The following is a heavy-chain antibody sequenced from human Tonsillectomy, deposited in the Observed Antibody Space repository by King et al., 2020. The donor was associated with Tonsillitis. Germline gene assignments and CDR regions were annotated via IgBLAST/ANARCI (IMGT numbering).Heavy chain of an antibody. Sequence: QLVQSGAEVKKPGASVKVSCKASGYTFTSYGISWVRQAPGQGLEWMGWISAYNGNTNYAQKLQGRVTMTTDTSTSTAYMELRRLRSDDTAVYYWARGHSDIWTGPPAFDIWGQGTMVTVSS. J-gene: IGHJ3*02. CDR1: GYTFTSYG. CDR3: ARGHSDIWTGPPAFDI. V-gene: IGHV1-18*01. D-gene: IGHD3-9*01. CDR2: ISAYNGNT.